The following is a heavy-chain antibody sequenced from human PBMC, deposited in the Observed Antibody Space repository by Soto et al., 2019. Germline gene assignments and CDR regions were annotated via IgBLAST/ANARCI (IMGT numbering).Heavy chain of an antibody. D-gene: IGHD3-22*01. J-gene: IGHJ4*02. V-gene: IGHV1-69*13. Sequence: SVKVSCKASGGTFSSYAISWVRQAPGQGLEWMGGIIPIFGTANYAQKFQGRVTITADESTSTAYMELSSLRSEDTAVYYCVRVNDSSGYSFDYWGQGTLVTVST. CDR1: GGTFSSYA. CDR2: IIPIFGTA. CDR3: VRVNDSSGYSFDY.